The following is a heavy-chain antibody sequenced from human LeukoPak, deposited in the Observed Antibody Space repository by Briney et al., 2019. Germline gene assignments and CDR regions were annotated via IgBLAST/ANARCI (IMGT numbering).Heavy chain of an antibody. J-gene: IGHJ3*02. Sequence: PGGSLRLSCAASGFTFSSYGMHWVRQAPGKGLEWVAVIWYDGSNKYYADSVKGRFTISRDNSKNTLYLQMNSLRAEDTAVYYCTKGLDYYGSGSYYLGLWAFDIWGQGTMVTVSS. CDR3: TKGLDYYGSGSYYLGLWAFDI. CDR1: GFTFSSYG. V-gene: IGHV3-30*02. CDR2: IWYDGSNK. D-gene: IGHD3-10*01.